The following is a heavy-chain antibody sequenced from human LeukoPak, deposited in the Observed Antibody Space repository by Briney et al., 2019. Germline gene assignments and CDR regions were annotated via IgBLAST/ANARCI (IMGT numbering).Heavy chain of an antibody. CDR1: GGSISSGGYY. D-gene: IGHD2-8*01. CDR2: IYYSGST. CDR3: ARVDDIPHLDY. V-gene: IGHV4-31*03. Sequence: PSETLSLTCTVSGGSISSGGYYWSWIRQHPGKGLEWIGYIYYSGSTYYNPSLKSRVTISVDTSKNQFSLKLSSVTAADTAVYYCARVDDIPHLDYWGQGTLVTVSS. J-gene: IGHJ4*02.